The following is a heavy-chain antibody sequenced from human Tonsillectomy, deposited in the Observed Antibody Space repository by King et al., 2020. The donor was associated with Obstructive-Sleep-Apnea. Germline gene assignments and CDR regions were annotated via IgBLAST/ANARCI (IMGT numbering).Heavy chain of an antibody. CDR3: AKDIAVAGMVALDI. CDR1: GFTFDDYA. J-gene: IGHJ3*02. D-gene: IGHD6-19*01. V-gene: IGHV3-9*01. CDR2: INWNSGII. Sequence: QLVQSGGGLVQPARSLRLSCAASGFTFDDYAMHWVRQAPGKGLEWVSGINWNSGIIAYADSVKGRFTISRDNAKNSLYLQMNSLRAEDTAFYYCAKDIAVAGMVALDIWGQGTMVTVSS.